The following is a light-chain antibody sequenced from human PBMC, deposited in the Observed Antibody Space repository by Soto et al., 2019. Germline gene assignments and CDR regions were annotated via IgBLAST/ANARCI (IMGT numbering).Light chain of an antibody. CDR3: AAWDDSLNAFV. Sequence: QSVLTQPPSASGTPGQRVTISCSGSSSNIGSNTVNWYQQLPGTAPKLLICSNNQRPSGVPDRFSGSKSGTSASLAISGLQSEDEADYYCAAWDDSLNAFVFGGGTKLTVL. J-gene: IGLJ2*01. CDR2: SNN. CDR1: SSNIGSNT. V-gene: IGLV1-44*01.